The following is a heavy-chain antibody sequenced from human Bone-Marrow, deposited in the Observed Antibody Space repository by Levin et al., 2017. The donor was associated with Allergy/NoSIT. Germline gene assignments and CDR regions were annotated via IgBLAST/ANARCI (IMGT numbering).Heavy chain of an antibody. J-gene: IGHJ5*02. CDR1: GFSFSSHA. CDR2: INNGGNII. Sequence: EASVKVSCAASGFSFSSHAMDWVRQAPGKGLEWISYINNGGNIIYYADSVKGRFTISSDNANNSLFLQMNSLRDEDTAVYYYVRDGGVAGLHDAWGQGTLVAVSS. CDR3: VRDGGVAGLHDA. V-gene: IGHV3-48*02. D-gene: IGHD6-19*01.